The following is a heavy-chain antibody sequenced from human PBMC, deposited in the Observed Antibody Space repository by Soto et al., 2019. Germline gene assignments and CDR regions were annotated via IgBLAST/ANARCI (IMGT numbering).Heavy chain of an antibody. Sequence: QVQLVQSGAEVKKPGASVKVSCKASGYTFTSYDINWVRQATGQGLEWMGWMNHNSGNTGYAQKFQGRVTMTRNTSKRTAYMELSSLRSEETTVYYCAREQQVRGFDHWGKGTQVTVSS. V-gene: IGHV1-8*01. D-gene: IGHD6-13*01. J-gene: IGHJ5*02. CDR2: MNHNSGNT. CDR3: AREQQVRGFDH. CDR1: GYTFTSYD.